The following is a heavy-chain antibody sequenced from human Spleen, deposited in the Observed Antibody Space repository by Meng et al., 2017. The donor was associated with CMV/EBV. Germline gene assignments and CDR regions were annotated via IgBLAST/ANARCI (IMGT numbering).Heavy chain of an antibody. D-gene: IGHD4-11*01. CDR3: AMPTVTTADWFDP. CDR2: IIPILGIA. CDR1: GGTFSIYA. Sequence: SVKVSCKASGGTFSIYAISWVRQAPGQGLEWMGRIIPILGIANYAQKFQGRVTITADKSTSTAYMELSSLRSEDTAVYYCAMPTVTTADWFDPWGQGTLVTVSS. V-gene: IGHV1-69*04. J-gene: IGHJ5*02.